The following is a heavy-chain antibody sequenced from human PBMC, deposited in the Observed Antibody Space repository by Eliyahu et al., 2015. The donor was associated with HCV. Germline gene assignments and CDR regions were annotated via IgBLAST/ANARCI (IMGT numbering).Heavy chain of an antibody. D-gene: IGHD3-16*02. V-gene: IGHV3-48*02. CDR1: XFTFXNYN. Sequence: EVQLVESGGGLVQPGGSLXLSXAASXFTFXNYNMNWVRQAPGKGLEWVSYISRSSSTIYYADSVKGRFSISRDNAGNSLYLQMNSLRDEDTAVYYCARGDDYVWGSYPDFDYWGQGTLVTVSS. CDR2: ISRSSSTI. CDR3: ARGDDYVWGSYPDFDY. J-gene: IGHJ4*02.